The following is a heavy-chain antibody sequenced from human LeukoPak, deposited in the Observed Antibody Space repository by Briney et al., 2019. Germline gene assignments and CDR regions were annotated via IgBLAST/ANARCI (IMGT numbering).Heavy chain of an antibody. V-gene: IGHV4-39*07. CDR1: GGSISSSSYY. J-gene: IGHJ4*02. CDR3: ARDLTVTTSAVVDDY. CDR2: IYYSGST. Sequence: SSETLSLTCTVSGGSISSSSYYWGWIRQPPGKGLEWIGSIYYSGSTYYNPSLKSRVTISVDTSKNQFSLKLSSVTAADTAVYYCARDLTVTTSAVVDDYWGQGTLVTVSS. D-gene: IGHD4-17*01.